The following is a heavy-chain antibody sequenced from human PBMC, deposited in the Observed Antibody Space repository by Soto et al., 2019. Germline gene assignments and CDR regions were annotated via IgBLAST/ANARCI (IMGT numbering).Heavy chain of an antibody. V-gene: IGHV4-34*01. D-gene: IGHD2-8*02. CDR1: GGSFRGFY. J-gene: IGHJ4*02. Sequence: VQLPQWGAGLLKPSETLSLTCAVSGGSFRGFYWTWIRQSPGKGLEWLGDINHVGITNYNPSLRSRGSIPVDTSKSQFSLKLGAVTAAHTAVYYCARAHDFWCCRQQPIVSWGQGPLVTFPS. CDR2: INHVGIT. CDR3: ARAHDFWCCRQQPIVS.